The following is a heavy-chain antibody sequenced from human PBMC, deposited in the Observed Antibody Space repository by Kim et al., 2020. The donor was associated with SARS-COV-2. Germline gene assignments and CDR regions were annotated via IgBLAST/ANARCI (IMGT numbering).Heavy chain of an antibody. Sequence: GGSLRLSCAASGFTFGTCALDWVRQAPGQGLEWVSTVSGSGISTYYADSVRGRFTISRDNSRSTLYLQMNSLRAEDTAIYYCAKARGPNQLLYGARDSWGRGTLVTVSS. D-gene: IGHD2-2*02. J-gene: IGHJ4*02. CDR2: VSGSGIST. CDR1: GFTFGTCA. CDR3: AKARGPNQLLYGARDS. V-gene: IGHV3-23*01.